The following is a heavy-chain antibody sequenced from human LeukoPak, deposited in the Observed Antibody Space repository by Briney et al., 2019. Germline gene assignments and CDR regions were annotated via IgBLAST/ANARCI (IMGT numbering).Heavy chain of an antibody. J-gene: IGHJ4*02. CDR2: ISSSSSYI. CDR3: ARDTHSYGYSDY. D-gene: IGHD5-18*01. Sequence: GRTLRLSRAPSGFTFSSYSMNWVRQAPGKGLEWVSSISSSSSYIYYADSAKGRFTISRDNAKNSLYLQMNSLRAEDTAVYYCARDTHSYGYSDYWGQGTPVTVSS. CDR1: GFTFSSYS. V-gene: IGHV3-21*01.